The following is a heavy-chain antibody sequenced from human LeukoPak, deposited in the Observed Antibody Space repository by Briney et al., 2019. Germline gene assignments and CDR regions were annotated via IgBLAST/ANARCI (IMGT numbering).Heavy chain of an antibody. Sequence: SETLSLTCTVSGDSISSYYWSWIRQPPGKGVEWIGYIYYSGSTSNNPSLQSRVTISIDTSKNQISLKLSSVTAADTAVYYCARPLGNGYSYWYFDLWGRGTLVTVSS. J-gene: IGHJ2*01. CDR1: GDSISSYY. D-gene: IGHD3-22*01. V-gene: IGHV4-59*01. CDR2: IYYSGST. CDR3: ARPLGNGYSYWYFDL.